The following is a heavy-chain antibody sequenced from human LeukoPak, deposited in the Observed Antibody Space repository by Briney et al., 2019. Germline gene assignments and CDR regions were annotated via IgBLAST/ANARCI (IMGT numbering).Heavy chain of an antibody. Sequence: GGSLRLSCAASGFTFSSYSMNWVRQAPGKGLEWVSYISSSSSTIYYADSVKGRFTISRDNAKNSLYLQMNSLRAEDTAVYYCARDKDSSSCDTWGQGTLVTVSS. J-gene: IGHJ5*02. CDR3: ARDKDSSSCDT. CDR1: GFTFSSYS. D-gene: IGHD6-13*01. V-gene: IGHV3-48*01. CDR2: ISSSSSTI.